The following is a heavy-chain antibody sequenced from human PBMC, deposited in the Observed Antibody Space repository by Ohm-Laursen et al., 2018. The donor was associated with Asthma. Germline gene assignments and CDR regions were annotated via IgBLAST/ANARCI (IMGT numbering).Heavy chain of an antibody. D-gene: IGHD6-13*01. V-gene: IGHV4-30-2*01. CDR2: TYHSGST. CDR3: TRVSSSWFDF. J-gene: IGHJ4*02. CDR1: TFDDYA. Sequence: TFDDYAMHWVRQAPGKGLEWIGHTYHSGSTYYNPSLKSRVAISVDRSKNQFSLTLSSVTAPDTAIYYCTRVSSSWFDFWGQGTLVTVSS.